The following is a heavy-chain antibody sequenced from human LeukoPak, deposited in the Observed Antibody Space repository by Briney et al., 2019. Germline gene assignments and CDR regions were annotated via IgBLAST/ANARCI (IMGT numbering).Heavy chain of an antibody. Sequence: GRSLRLSCAASGFIFSSYAMHWVRQAPGKGLEWVAVISYDVSNKYYADPVKGRFTISRDNSKNTLYLQMNSLRAEDTAVYYCARDPAYYYDSSGYYSGGYFDYWGQGTLVTVSS. CDR1: GFIFSSYA. CDR2: ISYDVSNK. CDR3: ARDPAYYYDSSGYYSGGYFDY. J-gene: IGHJ4*02. D-gene: IGHD3-22*01. V-gene: IGHV3-30*04.